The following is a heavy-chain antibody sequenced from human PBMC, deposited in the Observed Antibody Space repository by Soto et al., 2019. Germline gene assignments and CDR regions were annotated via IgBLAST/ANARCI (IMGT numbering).Heavy chain of an antibody. Sequence: GVSLRLSCTTSGLTFSTYSMSWVRQAPGKGLEWVATIKTDGSEEYYADSVEGRFTISRDNTKNTLYLQMNSLRADDTAMYYRATEYDANWERYPFSIWGHGILVTVS. V-gene: IGHV3-7*03. D-gene: IGHD3-16*02. CDR1: GLTFSTYS. CDR2: IKTDGSEE. J-gene: IGHJ4*03. CDR3: ATEYDANWERYPFSI.